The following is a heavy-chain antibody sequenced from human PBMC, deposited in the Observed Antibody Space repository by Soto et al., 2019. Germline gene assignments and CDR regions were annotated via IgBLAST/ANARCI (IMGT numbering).Heavy chain of an antibody. Sequence: PGGSLRLSCAASGFTFSSYGFHWVRQAPGKGLEWVAVVSYDGSRKYYGDSVKGRLTISRDNSKNTLYLQMNSLRAEDTAVYFRARDRGIRATVYYCDFWGQGALVTVSS. CDR3: ARDRGIRATVYYCDF. CDR1: GFTFSSYG. D-gene: IGHD1-20*01. CDR2: VSYDGSRK. J-gene: IGHJ4*02. V-gene: IGHV3-30*03.